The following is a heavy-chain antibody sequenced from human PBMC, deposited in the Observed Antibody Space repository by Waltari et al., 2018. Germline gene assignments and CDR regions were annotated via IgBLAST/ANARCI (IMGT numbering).Heavy chain of an antibody. CDR1: GLAFSDYP. CDR2: ISYDGLKQ. CDR3: AREADGPFDV. J-gene: IGHJ3*01. D-gene: IGHD6-25*01. V-gene: IGHV3-30*15. Sequence: QVQLVESGGGVVQPGRSLRLSCAATGLAFSDYPIHWVRQAPGKGLEWVTMISYDGLKQYYADSVRGRFTISRDNSRDTLVLQMRSLRIEDTAVYYCAREADGPFDVWGQGTMVTVSS.